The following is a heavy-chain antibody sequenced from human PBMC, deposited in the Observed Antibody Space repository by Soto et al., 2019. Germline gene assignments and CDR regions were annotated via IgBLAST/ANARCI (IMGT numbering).Heavy chain of an antibody. J-gene: IGHJ5*02. CDR2: IIPIFGTA. V-gene: IGHV1-69*01. CDR1: GGTFSSYA. CDR3: ARDNVGYYYDSSSSNWFDP. D-gene: IGHD3-22*01. Sequence: QVQLVQSGAEVKKPGSSVKVSCKASGGTFSSYAISWVRQAPGQGLEWMGGIIPIFGTANYAQKFQGRVTITADESTSTADMELSSLRSEDTAVYYCARDNVGYYYDSSSSNWFDPWGKGPLVTVSS.